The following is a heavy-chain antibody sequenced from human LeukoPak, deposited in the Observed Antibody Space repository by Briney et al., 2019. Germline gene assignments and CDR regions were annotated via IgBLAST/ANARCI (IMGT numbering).Heavy chain of an antibody. CDR3: AKDVGKVIVVVITRGYFDY. V-gene: IGHV3-23*01. D-gene: IGHD3-22*01. CDR2: ISGSGGST. CDR1: GFTFSSYA. Sequence: GGSLRLSCAASGFTFSSYAMSWVRQAPGKGLEWVSAISGSGGSTYYADSVKGRFTISRDNSKNTLYLQMNSLRAEDTAVYYCAKDVGKVIVVVITRGYFDYWGQGTLVTVSS. J-gene: IGHJ4*02.